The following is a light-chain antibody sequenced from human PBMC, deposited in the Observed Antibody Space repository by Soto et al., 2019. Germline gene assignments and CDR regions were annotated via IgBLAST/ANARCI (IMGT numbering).Light chain of an antibody. CDR1: HNIDRW. CDR2: DAS. Sequence: DIQMTQSPSTLSASVGDRVTITCRSSHNIDRWLAWYQQKPGKAPKLLIYDASTLETGVPSRFSGSGSGTDFTLTISSLEPEDFAVYYCQQRITFGQGTRLEIK. V-gene: IGKV1-5*01. CDR3: QQRIT. J-gene: IGKJ5*01.